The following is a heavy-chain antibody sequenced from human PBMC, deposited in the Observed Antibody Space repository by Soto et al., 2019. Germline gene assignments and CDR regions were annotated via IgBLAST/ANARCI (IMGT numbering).Heavy chain of an antibody. D-gene: IGHD3-22*01. Sequence: GSLRLSCAASGFTVSSNYMSWVRQAPGKGLEWVSVIYSGGSTYYADSVKGRFTISRDNSKNTLYLQMNSLRAEDTAVYYCARDNGESSGCFDYWGQGTLVTVSS. CDR1: GFTVSSNY. CDR3: ARDNGESSGCFDY. J-gene: IGHJ4*02. CDR2: IYSGGST. V-gene: IGHV3-53*01.